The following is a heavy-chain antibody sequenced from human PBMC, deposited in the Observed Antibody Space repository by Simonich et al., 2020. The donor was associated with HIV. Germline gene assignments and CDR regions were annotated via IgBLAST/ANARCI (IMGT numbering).Heavy chain of an antibody. CDR3: ARRHPTTVTTPYFDY. CDR1: GGSFSGYY. J-gene: IGHJ4*02. Sequence: QVQLQQWGAGLLTPSETLFLTCAVYGGSFSGYYWSWIRQPPGKGLEWIGEINHSGNTNYNPSLKSRVTRSVDTSKNQFSLKLSSVTAADTAVYYCARRHPTTVTTPYFDYWGQGTLVTVSS. V-gene: IGHV4-34*01. CDR2: INHSGNT. D-gene: IGHD4-17*01.